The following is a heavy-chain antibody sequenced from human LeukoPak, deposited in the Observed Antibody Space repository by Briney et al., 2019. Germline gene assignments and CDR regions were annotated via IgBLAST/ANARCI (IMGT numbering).Heavy chain of an antibody. J-gene: IGHJ6*03. CDR1: GYTFTSYG. Sequence: ASVKVSCKASGYTFTSYGISWVRQAPGQGLEWMGWISAYNGNTNYAQKLQGRVTMTTDTSTSTAYMELRSLRSDDTAVYYCAGGPVLANPYYYMDVWGKGTTVTVSS. D-gene: IGHD3-16*01. CDR2: ISAYNGNT. CDR3: AGGPVLANPYYYMDV. V-gene: IGHV1-18*01.